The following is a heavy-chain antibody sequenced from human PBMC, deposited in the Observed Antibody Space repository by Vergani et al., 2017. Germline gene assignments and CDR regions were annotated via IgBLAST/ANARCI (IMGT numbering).Heavy chain of an antibody. CDR1: GCSISSSSYY. Sequence: QLQLQESGPGLVKPSETLSLTCTVSGCSISSSSYYWGWLRQPPGKGLEWIGSIYYSGSTYYNPSLKSRVTISVDTSKNQFSRKRSSGTAADTAVYYCARVADYYDSTDFDYWGQGTLVTVSS. V-gene: IGHV4-39*07. D-gene: IGHD3-22*01. CDR2: IYYSGST. J-gene: IGHJ4*02. CDR3: ARVADYYDSTDFDY.